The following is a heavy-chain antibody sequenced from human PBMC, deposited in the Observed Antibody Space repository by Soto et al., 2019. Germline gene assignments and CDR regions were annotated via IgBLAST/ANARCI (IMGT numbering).Heavy chain of an antibody. D-gene: IGHD5-12*01. CDR3: ATNEGRDGYSFDY. CDR1: GVTFSRQD. V-gene: IGHV1-69*13. CDR2: IIPTFGTP. J-gene: IGHJ4*02. Sequence: SVKVSCKASGVTFSRQDMRWVRQAPGQGLEWMGGIIPTFGTPQYAEKFQDRVTITADESTSTAYMELSSLTSEDTAVYYCATNEGRDGYSFDYLGQGTLVTVSS.